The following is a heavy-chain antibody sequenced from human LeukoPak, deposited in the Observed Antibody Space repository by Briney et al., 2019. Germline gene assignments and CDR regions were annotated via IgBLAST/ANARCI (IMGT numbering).Heavy chain of an antibody. CDR3: VRERKSLDRPLGY. Sequence: GGSLRLSCAASGFTFSSYSMNWVRQAPGKGLEWVSSISSSSSYIYYADSVKGRFTISRDNAKNSLYLQMNSLRAEDTAVYYCVRERKSLDRPLGYWGQGTLVTVSS. V-gene: IGHV3-21*01. CDR1: GFTFSSYS. CDR2: ISSSSSYI. D-gene: IGHD1-14*01. J-gene: IGHJ4*02.